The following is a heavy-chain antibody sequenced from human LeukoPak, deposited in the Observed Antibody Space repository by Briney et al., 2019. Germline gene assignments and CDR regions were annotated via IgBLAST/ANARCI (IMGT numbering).Heavy chain of an antibody. CDR3: AKEYCSTIACYTGFDY. J-gene: IGHJ4*02. Sequence: GGSLRLSYAASGFTLSNYAMSWGRQAPGKGLEWVSGISGSGGSTYYADSVKGRFTISRDNSRNTLYLQMNSLRAEDTAVYYCAKEYCSTIACYTGFDYWGQGTLVTVSS. V-gene: IGHV3-23*01. D-gene: IGHD2-2*02. CDR2: ISGSGGST. CDR1: GFTLSNYA.